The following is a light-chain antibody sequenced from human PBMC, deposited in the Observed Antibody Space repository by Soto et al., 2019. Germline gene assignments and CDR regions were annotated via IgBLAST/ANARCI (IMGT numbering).Light chain of an antibody. V-gene: IGKV1-5*01. CDR3: QQYNSYSPT. CDR2: DAS. CDR1: QSISSW. J-gene: IGKJ1*01. Sequence: DIQMTQSPSTGSASVGGRVTITCRASQSISSWLAWYQQKPGKAPKLLIYDASSLESGVPSRFSGSGSGTEFTITISSLQPDDFATYYCQQYNSYSPTFGQGAKVDIK.